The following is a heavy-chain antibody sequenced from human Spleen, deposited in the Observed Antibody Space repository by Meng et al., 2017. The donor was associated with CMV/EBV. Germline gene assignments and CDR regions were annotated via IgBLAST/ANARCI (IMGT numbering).Heavy chain of an antibody. J-gene: IGHJ5*02. Sequence: LLCAASGFADSNHFMHWVRQTPGKVLEWVSLISSGGTTFYADSVRGRFTISRDTSKNTLYLQMDGLRAEDTAVYYCAREAPLMSAFDPWGQGTLVTVSS. CDR3: AREAPLMSAFDP. CDR1: GFADSNHF. CDR2: ISSGGTT. V-gene: IGHV3-53*01.